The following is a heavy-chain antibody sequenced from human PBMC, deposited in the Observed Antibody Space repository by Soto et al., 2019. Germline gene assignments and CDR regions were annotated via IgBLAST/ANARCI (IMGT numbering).Heavy chain of an antibody. D-gene: IGHD1-26*01. V-gene: IGHV3-74*01. CDR3: ASLVASTYYHCAFDV. CDR1: GFAFTSSW. J-gene: IGHJ6*02. CDR2: VKSDGTTA. Sequence: GGSLRLSCEASGFAFTSSWMHWVRQAPGKGLVWVAGVKSDGTTATYADSVRGRFTISRDNAKNTLYLQMNSLSAEDTAVYYCASLVASTYYHCAFDVWGQGTKVTVSS.